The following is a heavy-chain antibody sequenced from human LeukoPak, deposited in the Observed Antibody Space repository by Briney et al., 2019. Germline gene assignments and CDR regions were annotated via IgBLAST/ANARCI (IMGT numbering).Heavy chain of an antibody. CDR1: GGSFSGYY. V-gene: IGHV4-34*01. Sequence: PSETLSLTCAVYGGSFSGYYWSWIRQPPGKGLEWIGEINHSGSTNYNPSLKSRVTISVDTSKNQLSLKLSSVTAADTAVYYCARVALSRYSSGWGLFDYWGQGTLVTVSS. CDR3: ARVALSRYSSGWGLFDY. D-gene: IGHD6-19*01. J-gene: IGHJ4*02. CDR2: INHSGST.